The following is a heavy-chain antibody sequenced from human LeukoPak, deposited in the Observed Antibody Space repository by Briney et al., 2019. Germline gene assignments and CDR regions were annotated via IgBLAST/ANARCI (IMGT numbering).Heavy chain of an antibody. CDR3: AKDYTVGATWPDGMDV. Sequence: QPGRSLRLSCAASGFNFNTYGMHWVRQAPGKGLEWVAAISYDGRNQYYAESVQGRFTISRDNSKNTVHLQMNSQRPEDTAVYYCAKDYTVGATWPDGMDVWGQGTTVTVSS. D-gene: IGHD1-26*01. CDR1: GFNFNTYG. J-gene: IGHJ6*02. CDR2: ISYDGRNQ. V-gene: IGHV3-30*18.